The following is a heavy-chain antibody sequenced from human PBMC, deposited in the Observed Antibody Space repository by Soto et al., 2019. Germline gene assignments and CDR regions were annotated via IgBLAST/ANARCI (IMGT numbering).Heavy chain of an antibody. V-gene: IGHV3-23*01. Sequence: GGSLRLSCAASGFTFSSYAMSWVRQAPGKGLEWVSAISGSGGSTYYADSVKGRFTISRDNSKNTLYLQMNSLRAEDTAVYYCARDLWIRYYYYGMDVWGQGTTVTVSS. J-gene: IGHJ6*02. CDR3: ARDLWIRYYYYGMDV. CDR1: GFTFSSYA. CDR2: ISGSGGST. D-gene: IGHD1-1*01.